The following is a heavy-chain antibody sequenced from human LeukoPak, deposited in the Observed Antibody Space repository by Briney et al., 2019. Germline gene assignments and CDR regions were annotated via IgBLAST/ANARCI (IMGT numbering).Heavy chain of an antibody. CDR2: MNPNSGNT. D-gene: IGHD3-9*01. CDR3: ARGGGLNYDILTGYQYYMDV. J-gene: IGHJ6*03. V-gene: IGHV1-8*01. Sequence: GASVKVSCKASGYTFTSYDINWVRQATGQGLEWMGWMNPNSGNTGYAQKFQGRVTMTRNTSISTAYMELGSLRSEDTAVYYCARGGGLNYDILTGYQYYMDVWGKGATVTISS. CDR1: GYTFTSYD.